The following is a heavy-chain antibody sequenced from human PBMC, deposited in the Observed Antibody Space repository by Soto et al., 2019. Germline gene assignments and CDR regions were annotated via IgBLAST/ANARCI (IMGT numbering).Heavy chain of an antibody. J-gene: IGHJ4*02. CDR1: GFSLTTARVG. D-gene: IGHD1-26*01. CDR2: FYWDDSK. V-gene: IGHV2-5*02. CDR3: AHAYGGRSLY. Sequence: QITLKESGPTLVKPTQTLTLTCTFSGFSLTTARVGVGCIRQPPGEALEWLAVFYWDDSKTYRPSLESRLTITKYPSKNQVALTLTNMDSLDTATYYCAHAYGGRSLYWGQGTLVTVSS.